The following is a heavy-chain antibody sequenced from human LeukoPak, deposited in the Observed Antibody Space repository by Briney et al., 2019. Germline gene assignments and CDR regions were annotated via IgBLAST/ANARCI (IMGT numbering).Heavy chain of an antibody. CDR2: VSYSGSP. Sequence: PSETLSLTCTVSGDSISNYYWSWIRQPPGKGLEWIGYVSYSGSPNYNPSLKSRVTISVDTSKNQFSLKLSSVTAADTAVYYCARVVVGFGEGAYGMDVWGQGTTVTVSS. CDR1: GDSISNYY. CDR3: ARVVVGFGEGAYGMDV. D-gene: IGHD3-10*01. V-gene: IGHV4-59*08. J-gene: IGHJ6*02.